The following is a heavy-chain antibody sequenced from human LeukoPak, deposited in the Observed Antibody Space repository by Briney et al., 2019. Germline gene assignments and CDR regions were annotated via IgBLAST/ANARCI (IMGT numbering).Heavy chain of an antibody. D-gene: IGHD3-10*01. CDR3: ARASWVSDPDAVR. CDR1: GISFRNYA. V-gene: IGHV3-23*01. J-gene: IGHJ4*02. CDR2: LRGNDET. Sequence: GSLLLSCAASGISFRNYAMSWVRQAPARGPEWVSSLRGNDETFYADSVKGRFTLSRDDSRNTVYLQLNNLRVEDTAIYYCARASWVSDPDAVRWGQGTQVTVSS.